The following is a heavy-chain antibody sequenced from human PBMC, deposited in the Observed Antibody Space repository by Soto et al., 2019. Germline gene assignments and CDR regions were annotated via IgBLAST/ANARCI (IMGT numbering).Heavy chain of an antibody. J-gene: IGHJ4*02. CDR3: ARSDNYVAFDY. CDR2: TYYSGYT. CDR1: GDSFSSGDHK. Sequence: QVHRRESGPGLGKPSQTLSLTCTASGDSFSSGDHKWGWIRQPPGKGLEWIGYTYYSGYTYNNPSLKSRLTMSVDTSKNQFSLKLSSVTAADTAVYYCARSDNYVAFDYWGQGTLVTVSS. V-gene: IGHV4-30-4*01. D-gene: IGHD4-4*01.